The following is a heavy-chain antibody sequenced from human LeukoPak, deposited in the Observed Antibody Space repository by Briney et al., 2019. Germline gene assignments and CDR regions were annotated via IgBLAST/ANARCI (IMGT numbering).Heavy chain of an antibody. CDR2: IIRDGSRT. D-gene: IGHD5-24*01. V-gene: IGHV3-74*01. CDR1: GFTFTTYW. CDR3: VRDGDAYNFDY. J-gene: IGHJ4*02. Sequence: GGSLRLSCAASGFTFTTYWMHWVRQAPGKGLVWVSRIIRDGSRTDYAGSVEGRFTISRDNARNTLYLQMNSLRAEDTTIYYCVRDGDAYNFDYWGQGTLVTVSS.